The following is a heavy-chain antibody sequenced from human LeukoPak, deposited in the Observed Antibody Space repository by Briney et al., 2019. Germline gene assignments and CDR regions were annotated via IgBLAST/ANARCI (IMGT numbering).Heavy chain of an antibody. V-gene: IGHV3-23*01. D-gene: IGHD6-6*01. Sequence: GGSLRLSCAASRFTFSTYAMSWVRQAPGKGLEWVSGISGGGVSTNYADSVKGRFTISRDNSKNALYLQMNSLRAEDTAVYYCAKEKYSSSSELFFYIFDYWGQGTLATASS. CDR3: AKEKYSSSSELFFYIFDY. CDR1: RFTFSTYA. CDR2: ISGGGVST. J-gene: IGHJ4*02.